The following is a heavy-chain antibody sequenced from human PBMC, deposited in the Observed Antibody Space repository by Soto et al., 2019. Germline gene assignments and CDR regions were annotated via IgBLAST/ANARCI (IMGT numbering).Heavy chain of an antibody. CDR2: ISGSDGST. J-gene: IGHJ4*02. CDR3: GKLGSGSCYSYADY. CDR1: GFTFSGYA. D-gene: IGHD2-15*01. V-gene: IGHV3-23*01. Sequence: EVQLLESGGGLVQPGGSLRLSCAASGFTFSGYAMNWVRQAPGKRLEWVSVISGSDGSTYYADSVKGRFTISRDNSKNTVYLQMNSLRAEDTAVYYCGKLGSGSCYSYADYRGQGTLVTVSS.